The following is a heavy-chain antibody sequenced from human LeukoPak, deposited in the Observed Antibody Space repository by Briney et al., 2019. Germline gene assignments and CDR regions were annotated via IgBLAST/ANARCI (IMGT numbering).Heavy chain of an antibody. V-gene: IGHV4-39*01. J-gene: IGHJ5*02. D-gene: IGHD6-19*01. Sequence: PSETLSLTCTVSGGSISSSSYYWGWIRQPPGKGLEWIGSIYYSGSTYYNPSLESRVTISVDTSKNQFSLKLSSVTAADTAVYYCARKGAVAGTRWFDPWGQGTLVTVSS. CDR2: IYYSGST. CDR3: ARKGAVAGTRWFDP. CDR1: GGSISSSSYY.